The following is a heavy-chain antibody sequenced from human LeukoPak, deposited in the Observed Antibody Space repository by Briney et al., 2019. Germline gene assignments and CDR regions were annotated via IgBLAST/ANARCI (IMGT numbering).Heavy chain of an antibody. CDR1: GFTFSSDS. V-gene: IGHV3-21*01. CDR3: ARDYPVAQTTVTPDY. CDR2: ISSSSSYI. Sequence: PGGSLRLSCAASGFTFSSDSMNWVRQAPGKGLEWVSSISSSSSYIYYADSVKGRFTISRDNAKNSLYLQMNSLRAEDTAVYYCARDYPVAQTTVTPDYWGQGTLVTVSS. D-gene: IGHD4-17*01. J-gene: IGHJ4*02.